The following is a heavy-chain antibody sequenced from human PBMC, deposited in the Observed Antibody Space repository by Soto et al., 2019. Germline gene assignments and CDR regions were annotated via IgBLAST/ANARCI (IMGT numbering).Heavy chain of an antibody. CDR2: IMPIFRTP. V-gene: IGHV1-69*12. J-gene: IGHJ6*02. Sequence: QVQLEQSGAEVKKPGSSVMVSCKASGGTFSNSAISWVRQAPGQGLEWMGGIMPIFRTPDYAQKFQGRVTVTAEESTSTAYMELSGLRSDDTAVYYCATDKDRLQLGGNYYYILDVWGQGTTVTVSS. D-gene: IGHD5-12*01. CDR1: GGTFSNSA. CDR3: ATDKDRLQLGGNYYYILDV.